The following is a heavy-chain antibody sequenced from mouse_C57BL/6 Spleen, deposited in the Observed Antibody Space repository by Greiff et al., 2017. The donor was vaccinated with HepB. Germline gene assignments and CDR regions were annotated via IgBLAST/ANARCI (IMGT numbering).Heavy chain of an antibody. D-gene: IGHD4-1*02. V-gene: IGHV1-52*01. CDR1: GYTFTSYW. J-gene: IGHJ2*01. Sequence: QVQLQQPGAELVRPGSSVKLSCKASGYTFTSYWMHWVKQRPIQGLEWIGNIDPSDSETHYNQKFKDKATLTVDKSSSTAYMQLSSLTSEDSAVYYCARTTGRIYYFDYWGQGTTLTVSS. CDR3: ARTTGRIYYFDY. CDR2: IDPSDSET.